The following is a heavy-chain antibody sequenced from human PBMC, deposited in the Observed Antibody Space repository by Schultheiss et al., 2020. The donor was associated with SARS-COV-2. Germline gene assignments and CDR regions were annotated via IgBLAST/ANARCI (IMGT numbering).Heavy chain of an antibody. CDR2: ISGSGGST. CDR1: GFTVSSNY. D-gene: IGHD2-15*01. CDR3: ARDQGYCSGGTCYEDY. J-gene: IGHJ4*02. V-gene: IGHV3-23*01. Sequence: GGSLRLSCAASGFTVSSNYMSWVRQAPGKGLEWVSAISGSGGSTYYADSVKGRFTISRDNSKNTLYLQMNSLRAEDTALYHCARDQGYCSGGTCYEDYWGQGTLVTVSS.